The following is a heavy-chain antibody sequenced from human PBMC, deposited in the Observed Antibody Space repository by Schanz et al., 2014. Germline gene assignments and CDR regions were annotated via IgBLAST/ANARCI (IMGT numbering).Heavy chain of an antibody. CDR2: ISSSGSYI. CDR3: AREEGWGIAAAGPKHYYYGMDV. V-gene: IGHV3-21*01. Sequence: AQLMESGGGVVQPGTSLILSCSVSGFSLNTYGIHWFRQAPGKGLEWVSSISSSGSYIYYADSVKGRFTISRDNAKNSLYLQMNSLRAEDTAVYYCAREEGWGIAAAGPKHYYYGMDVWGQGTTVTVSS. D-gene: IGHD6-13*01. CDR1: GFSLNTYG. J-gene: IGHJ6*02.